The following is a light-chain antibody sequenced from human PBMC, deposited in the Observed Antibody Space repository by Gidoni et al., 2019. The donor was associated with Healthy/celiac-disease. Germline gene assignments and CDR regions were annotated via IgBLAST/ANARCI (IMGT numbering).Light chain of an antibody. CDR2: LGS. Sequence: IVMTQSPLYLPVTPGEPASISCRSSQSLLHINGYNYLDWYLQKPGQSPQLLIYLGSNRASGVPDRFSGSGSGTDFTLKISRVEAEDVGVYYCMQALQTPFTFGPGTKVDIK. CDR1: QSLLHINGYNY. CDR3: MQALQTPFT. J-gene: IGKJ3*01. V-gene: IGKV2-28*01.